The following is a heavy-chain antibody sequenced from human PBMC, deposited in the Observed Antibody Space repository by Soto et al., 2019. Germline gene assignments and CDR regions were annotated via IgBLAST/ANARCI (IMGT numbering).Heavy chain of an antibody. Sequence: SVKVSCKASGGTFSSYAISWVRQAPGQGLEWMGGIIPIFGTANYAQKFQGKVTITADKSTSTAYMELSSLRSEDTAVYYCARDQGWLQFDYWGQGTLVTVSS. D-gene: IGHD5-12*01. CDR3: ARDQGWLQFDY. J-gene: IGHJ4*02. V-gene: IGHV1-69*06. CDR2: IIPIFGTA. CDR1: GGTFSSYA.